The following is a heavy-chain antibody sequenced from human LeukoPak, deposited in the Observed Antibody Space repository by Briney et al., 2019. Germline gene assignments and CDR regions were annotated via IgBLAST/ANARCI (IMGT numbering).Heavy chain of an antibody. J-gene: IGHJ4*02. Sequence: GWALRLSCAASGFTFSSYAMSWFRQPPGKGLEWFSAYIGSGGSTYYADSVKGRFTISRDNSKNALYLQIKSLRAEDTAVYYCADGSAGTNYDVWTGYSSRAVHFDYCCQGTLVIVSS. V-gene: IGHV3-23*01. CDR3: ADGSAGTNYDVWTGYSSRAVHFDY. CDR2: YIGSGGST. CDR1: GFTFSSYA. D-gene: IGHD3-3*01.